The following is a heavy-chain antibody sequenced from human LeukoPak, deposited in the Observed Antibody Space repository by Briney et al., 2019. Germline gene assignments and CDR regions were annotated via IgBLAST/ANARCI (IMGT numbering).Heavy chain of an antibody. CDR2: IKSKTDGGTT. J-gene: IGHJ3*02. V-gene: IGHV3-15*01. D-gene: IGHD2-15*01. CDR3: TTDFGSYDAFDI. CDR1: GFTFSSYG. Sequence: PGRSLRLSCAASGFTFSSYGMHWVRQAPGKGLEWVGRIKSKTDGGTTDYAAPVKGRFTISRDDSKNTLYLQMNSLKTEDTAVYYCTTDFGSYDAFDIWGQGTMVTVSS.